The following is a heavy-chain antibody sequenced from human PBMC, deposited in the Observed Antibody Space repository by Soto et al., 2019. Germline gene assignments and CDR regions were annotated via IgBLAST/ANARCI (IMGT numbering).Heavy chain of an antibody. D-gene: IGHD3-16*02. CDR1: GYTFTSYG. J-gene: IGHJ4*02. V-gene: IGHV1-8*01. CDR3: AREFFSGSYRQSDC. Sequence: QVQLVQSGAEVKKPGASVKVSCKASGYTFTSYGINWVRQATGQGLEWMGWMNPNCGNTGYAQKFQGRVTMTRNTSISTAYMELSSLRSEDTAVYFCAREFFSGSYRQSDCWGQGTLVTVSS. CDR2: MNPNCGNT.